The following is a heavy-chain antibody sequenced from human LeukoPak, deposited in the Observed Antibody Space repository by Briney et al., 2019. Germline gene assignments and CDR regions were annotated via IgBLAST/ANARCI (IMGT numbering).Heavy chain of an antibody. CDR2: IRKKVNSYTT. J-gene: IGHJ4*02. Sequence: GGSLRLSCAASGFTFSDHYIDWVRQAPGKGLEWVGRIRKKVNSYTTEYGASVKGRFTISRDDSENSVYLQMNSLKTEDTAVYYCVGVGQLYYFGYWGQGTLVTVSS. V-gene: IGHV3-72*01. D-gene: IGHD5-18*01. CDR3: VGVGQLYYFGY. CDR1: GFTFSDHY.